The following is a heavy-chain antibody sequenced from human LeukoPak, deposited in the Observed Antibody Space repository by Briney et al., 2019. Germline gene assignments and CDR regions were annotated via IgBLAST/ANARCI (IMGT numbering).Heavy chain of an antibody. D-gene: IGHD2-15*01. J-gene: IGHJ4*02. V-gene: IGHV3-21*01. CDR1: GFTFSSYS. Sequence: GGSLRLSCAASGFTFSSYSMNWVRQAPGQGLEWVSSISSSSSYIYYADSVKGRFTISRDNAKNSLYLQMNSLRAEDTAVYYCARVVVAATQDYWGQGTLVTVSS. CDR3: ARVVVAATQDY. CDR2: ISSSSSYI.